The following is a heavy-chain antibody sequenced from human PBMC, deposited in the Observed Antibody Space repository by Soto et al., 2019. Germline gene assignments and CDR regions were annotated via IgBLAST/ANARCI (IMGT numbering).Heavy chain of an antibody. D-gene: IGHD3-16*01. V-gene: IGHV1-18*01. CDR3: ARVGLSGSDACAACFNY. J-gene: IGHJ4*02. CDR2: ISVYNGDT. Sequence: QVQLVQSGAEVKKPGASVKVSCKASGYTFTNYGITWVRQAPGQGLEWMGWISVYNGDTNYAQNFQGRVTMTTDTSTSKAYMELRSPRSDDTAVYYCARVGLSGSDACAACFNYWGQGTLVTVS. CDR1: GYTFTNYG.